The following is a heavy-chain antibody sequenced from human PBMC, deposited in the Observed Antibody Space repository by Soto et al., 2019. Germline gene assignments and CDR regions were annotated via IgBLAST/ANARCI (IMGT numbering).Heavy chain of an antibody. J-gene: IGHJ5*02. CDR2: ISGSGGST. D-gene: IGHD2-15*01. CDR3: AKDPQPSFKIVVVVAATPSWFDP. CDR1: GFTFSSYA. Sequence: GGSLRLSCAASGFTFSSYAMSWVRQAPGKGLEWVSAISGSGGSTYYADSVKGRFTISRDNSKNTLYLQMNSLRAEDTAVYYCAKDPQPSFKIVVVVAATPSWFDPWGQGTLVTVSS. V-gene: IGHV3-23*01.